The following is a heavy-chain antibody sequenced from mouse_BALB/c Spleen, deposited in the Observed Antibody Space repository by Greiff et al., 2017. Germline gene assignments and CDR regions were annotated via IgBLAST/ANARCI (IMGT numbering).Heavy chain of an antibody. CDR1: GFTFSSYA. Sequence: DVMLVESGGGLVKPGGSLKLSCAASGFTFSSYAMSWVRQTPEKRLEWVASISSGGSTYYPDSVKGRFTISRDNARNILYLQMSSLRSEDTAMYYCARGDYGSSPYWYFDVWGAGTTVTVSS. D-gene: IGHD1-1*01. CDR2: ISSGGST. CDR3: ARGDYGSSPYWYFDV. V-gene: IGHV5-6-5*01. J-gene: IGHJ1*01.